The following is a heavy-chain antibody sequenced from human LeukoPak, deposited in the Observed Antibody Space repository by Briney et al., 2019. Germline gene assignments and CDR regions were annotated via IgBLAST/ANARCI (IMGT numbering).Heavy chain of an antibody. D-gene: IGHD1-1*01. CDR1: GFTVSSNY. CDR2: IYSGGST. CDR3: ARDLWDGERRYFDY. V-gene: IGHV3-53*01. J-gene: IGHJ4*02. Sequence: GGSLRLSCAASGFTVSSNYMSWVRQAPGKGLEWVSVIYSGGSTYYADSVKGRFTISRDNSKNTLYLQMNSLRAEDTAVYYCARDLWDGERRYFDYWGQGTLVTVSS.